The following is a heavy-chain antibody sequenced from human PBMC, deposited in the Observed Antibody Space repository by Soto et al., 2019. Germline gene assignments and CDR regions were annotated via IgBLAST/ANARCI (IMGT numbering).Heavy chain of an antibody. V-gene: IGHV3-21*06. CDR3: ARGVAAAYYYYAMDL. CDR2: ISTTGSYM. J-gene: IGHJ6*02. Sequence: GGSLRLSCSASGFPFTSYSMHWVRQAPGRGLEWVSSISTTGSYMSSAESLRGRFTISRDNAKNSLFLQMNSLRAEDTAVYYCARGVAAAYYYYAMDLWGQGTTVTVSS. CDR1: GFPFTSYS. D-gene: IGHD6-13*01.